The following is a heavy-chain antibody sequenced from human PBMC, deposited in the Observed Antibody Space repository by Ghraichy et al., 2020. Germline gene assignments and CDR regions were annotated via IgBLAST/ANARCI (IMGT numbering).Heavy chain of an antibody. D-gene: IGHD3-22*01. Sequence: ETLSLTCTVSGGSISSYYWSWIRQPAGKGLEWIGRIYTSGSTNYNPSLKSRVTMSVDTSKNQFSLKLSSVTAADAAVYYCADYDSSGAYFQHWGQGTLVTVSS. J-gene: IGHJ1*01. V-gene: IGHV4-4*07. CDR2: IYTSGST. CDR1: GGSISSYY. CDR3: ADYDSSGAYFQH.